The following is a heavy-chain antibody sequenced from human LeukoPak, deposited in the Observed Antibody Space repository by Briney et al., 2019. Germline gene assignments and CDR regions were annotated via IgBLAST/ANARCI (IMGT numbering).Heavy chain of an antibody. CDR2: ISYDGSDK. Sequence: GGSLRLSCAASGFTFSTYAMHWVRQAPGKGLEWVAVISYDGSDKYYADSLKGRFTISRDNYENTVYLQMDPLRVEDTAVYYCARDPYSGSYGNYYYYFMDVWGKGTTVTISS. V-gene: IGHV3-30*04. CDR3: ARDPYSGSYGNYYYYFMDV. CDR1: GFTFSTYA. J-gene: IGHJ6*03. D-gene: IGHD1-26*01.